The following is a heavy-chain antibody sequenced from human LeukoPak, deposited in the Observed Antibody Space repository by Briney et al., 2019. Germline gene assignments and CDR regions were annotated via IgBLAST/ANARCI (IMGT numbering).Heavy chain of an antibody. J-gene: IGHJ5*02. CDR2: IIPIFGTA. V-gene: IGHV1-69*05. CDR1: GGTFSSYA. CDR3: ARVWGPPWWFDP. D-gene: IGHD3-16*01. Sequence: SSVKVSCKASGGTFSSYAISWVRQAPGQGLEWMGGIIPIFGTANYAQKFQGRVTITTDESTSTAYMELSSLRSEDTAVYYCARVWGPPWWFDPWGQGTLVTVSS.